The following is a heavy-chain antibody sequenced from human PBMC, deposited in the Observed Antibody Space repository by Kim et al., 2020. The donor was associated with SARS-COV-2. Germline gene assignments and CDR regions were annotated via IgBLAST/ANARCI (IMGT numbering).Heavy chain of an antibody. J-gene: IGHJ4*02. D-gene: IGHD2-21*01. CDR1: GFTFSSYA. V-gene: IGHV3-30-3*01. Sequence: GGSLRLSCAASGFTFSSYAMHWVRQAPGKGLEWVAVISYDGSNKYYADSVKGRFTISRNNSKNTLYLQMNSLRAEDTAVYYCARGQFAYCGGDCSQPNFDYWGQGTLVTVSS. CDR2: ISYDGSNK. CDR3: ARGQFAYCGGDCSQPNFDY.